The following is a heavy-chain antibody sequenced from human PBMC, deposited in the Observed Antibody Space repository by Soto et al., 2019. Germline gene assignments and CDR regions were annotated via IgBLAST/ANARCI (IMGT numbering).Heavy chain of an antibody. CDR3: ARDFYYPGSRTMGGYFDY. CDR2: IYSGGST. J-gene: IGHJ4*02. D-gene: IGHD3-10*01. V-gene: IGHV3-66*01. CDR1: GVTVSRNY. Sequence: EVQLVESGGGLVQPGGSLRLSCAASGVTVSRNYMKWGQQAPGKGLEWVSVIYSGGSTYYADSVKGRFTISRDNSKNTLDLQMNSLRAKDKAVYYCARDFYYPGSRTMGGYFDYWGQGTLVTVSS.